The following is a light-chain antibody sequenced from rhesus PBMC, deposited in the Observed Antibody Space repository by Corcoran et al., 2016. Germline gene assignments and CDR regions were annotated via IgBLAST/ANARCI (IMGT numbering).Light chain of an antibody. J-gene: IGKJ2*01. Sequence: DIQMTQSPSSLSASVGDRVTITCQASQSLSNYLNWYQQKLGKIPKLLIYKASILQSGIPFRFSGSGTGTVFTLTISGLQPEAFATYYCQQGYSYPYSFGQGTKVEIK. CDR2: KAS. CDR1: QSLSNY. CDR3: QQGYSYPYS. V-gene: IGKV1S9*01.